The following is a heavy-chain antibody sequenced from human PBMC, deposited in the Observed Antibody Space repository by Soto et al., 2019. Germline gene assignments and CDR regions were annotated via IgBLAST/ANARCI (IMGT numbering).Heavy chain of an antibody. Sequence: GGSLRLSCAASGFTFSSCWMSWVRQAPGKGLEWVANSNQDESEIFYVDSVKGRFTISRDNTKNSLYLQMNSLRVEDTAVYFCARDKGYSIFDYWGQGNQVTVSS. J-gene: IGHJ4*02. CDR1: GFTFSSCW. CDR3: ARDKGYSIFDY. V-gene: IGHV3-7*01. D-gene: IGHD2-15*01. CDR2: SNQDESEI.